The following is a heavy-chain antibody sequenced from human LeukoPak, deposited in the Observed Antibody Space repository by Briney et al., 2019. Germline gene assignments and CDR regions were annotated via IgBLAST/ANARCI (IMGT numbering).Heavy chain of an antibody. J-gene: IGHJ4*02. Sequence: PGGSLRLSCAASGFTFSSYAMHWVRQAPGKGLEWVAVISYDGSNKYYADSVKGRFTISRDNSKNTLYLQMNSLRAEDTAVYYCARQVLCVDRGYFDYWGQGTLVTVSS. D-gene: IGHD5-12*01. V-gene: IGHV3-30-3*01. CDR2: ISYDGSNK. CDR3: ARQVLCVDRGYFDY. CDR1: GFTFSSYA.